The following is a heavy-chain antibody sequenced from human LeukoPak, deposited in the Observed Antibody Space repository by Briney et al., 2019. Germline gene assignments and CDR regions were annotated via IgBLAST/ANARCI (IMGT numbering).Heavy chain of an antibody. J-gene: IGHJ5*02. D-gene: IGHD2/OR15-2a*01. Sequence: ASVKVSCKASGYTFSNYDINWVRQAPGQGLEWVGWMKPSSGATGYAEKFQGRVTMTSDTSTSTAYMELSSLTSEDTAVYFCARTFCDSRPNPNWFDPWGQGTLVTVSS. CDR1: GYTFSNYD. CDR2: MKPSSGAT. V-gene: IGHV1-8*01. CDR3: ARTFCDSRPNPNWFDP.